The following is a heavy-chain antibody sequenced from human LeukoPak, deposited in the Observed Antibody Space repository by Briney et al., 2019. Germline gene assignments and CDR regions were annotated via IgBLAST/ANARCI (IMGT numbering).Heavy chain of an antibody. Sequence: TGGSLRLSCAASGFTFSSYWMSWVRQAPGKGLEWVANIKQDGSEKYYVDSVKGRFTISRDNAKNSLYLQMNSLRAEDTAVYYCARRGLERRLPPFTPFDYWGQGTLVTVSS. CDR3: ARRGLERRLPPFTPFDY. J-gene: IGHJ4*02. CDR2: IKQDGSEK. CDR1: GFTFSSYW. V-gene: IGHV3-7*01. D-gene: IGHD1-1*01.